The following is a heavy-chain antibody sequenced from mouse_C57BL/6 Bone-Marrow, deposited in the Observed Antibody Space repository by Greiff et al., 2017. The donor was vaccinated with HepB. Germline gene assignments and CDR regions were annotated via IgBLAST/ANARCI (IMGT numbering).Heavy chain of an antibody. Sequence: DVMLVESGGGLVQPGGSLKLSCAASGFTFSDYGMAWVRQAPRKGPEWVAFISNLAYSIYYADTVTGRFTISRENAKNTLYLEMSSLRSEDTAMYYCARRNYGSSPYYAMDYWGQGTSVTVSS. V-gene: IGHV5-15*01. CDR3: ARRNYGSSPYYAMDY. CDR1: GFTFSDYG. J-gene: IGHJ4*01. D-gene: IGHD1-1*01. CDR2: ISNLAYSI.